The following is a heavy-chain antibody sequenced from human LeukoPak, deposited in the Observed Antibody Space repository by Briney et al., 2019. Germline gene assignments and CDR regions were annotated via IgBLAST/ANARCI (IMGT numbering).Heavy chain of an antibody. V-gene: IGHV1-18*01. Sequence: GASVKVSCKASGYTFTSYGISWVRQAPGQGLEWIRWISAYNGNTNYAQKLQGRVTMTTDTSTSTAYMELRSLRSDDTAVYYCARDRDFVISSSWPYFDYWGQGTLVTVSS. D-gene: IGHD6-13*01. CDR1: GYTFTSYG. CDR2: ISAYNGNT. CDR3: ARDRDFVISSSWPYFDY. J-gene: IGHJ4*02.